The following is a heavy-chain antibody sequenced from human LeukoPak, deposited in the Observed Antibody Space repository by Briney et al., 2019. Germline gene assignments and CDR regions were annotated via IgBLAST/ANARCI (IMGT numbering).Heavy chain of an antibody. CDR2: ISSGSSYI. D-gene: IGHD3-22*01. J-gene: IGHJ4*02. CDR3: ARSFYDSSGYANFDY. CDR1: GYTSSTYS. V-gene: IGHV3-21*06. Sequence: PGGSLRLSCAVSGYTSSTYSMNWVRQAPGKGLEWVSFISSGSSYIYYADSVKGRFTISRDNAKNSLYLQMNSLRADDTAVYFCARSFYDSSGYANFDYWGQGALVTVSS.